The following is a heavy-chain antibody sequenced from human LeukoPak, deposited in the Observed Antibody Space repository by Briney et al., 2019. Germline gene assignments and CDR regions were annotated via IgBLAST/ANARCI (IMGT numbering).Heavy chain of an antibody. V-gene: IGHV1-18*01. CDR3: ARSGENYYDSYNWFDP. D-gene: IGHD3-22*01. Sequence: GASVKVSCKASGYTFTSYGITWVRQAPGQGLEWMGWISAYNGNTNYAQKLQGRVTMTRDTSTSTAYMELRSLRSEDTAVYYCARSGENYYDSYNWFDPWGQGTLVTVSS. CDR1: GYTFTSYG. J-gene: IGHJ5*02. CDR2: ISAYNGNT.